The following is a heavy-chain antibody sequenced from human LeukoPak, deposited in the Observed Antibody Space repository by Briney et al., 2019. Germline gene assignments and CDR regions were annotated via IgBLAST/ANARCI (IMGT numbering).Heavy chain of an antibody. D-gene: IGHD1-26*01. V-gene: IGHV3-7*01. CDR2: IKQDESEI. CDR1: GFTFSNNW. CDR3: ASVDPRAFYSGTSYFDY. Sequence: GGSLRLSCAASGFTFSNNWMSWVRQAPGKGLEWEANIKQDESEIYYVDSVKGRFTISRDNARDSLYLEMNSLRAGDTAVCYCASVDPRAFYSGTSYFDYWGQGTLVTVSS. J-gene: IGHJ4*02.